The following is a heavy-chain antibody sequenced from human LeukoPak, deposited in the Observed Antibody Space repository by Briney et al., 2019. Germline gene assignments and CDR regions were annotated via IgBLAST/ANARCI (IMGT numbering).Heavy chain of an antibody. CDR1: GVSINGHY. CDR2: IYDSGSA. V-gene: IGHV4-59*11. J-gene: IGHJ6*03. Sequence: SETLSLTCTVSGVSINGHYWSWIRQPPGKELEWIGFIYDSGSANYKSPLKSRVTMTVDTSKNQFSLKLNSVSAADTAVYYCARVLQNYYHMDVWGKGTTVTVSS. CDR3: ARVLQNYYHMDV. D-gene: IGHD3-3*01.